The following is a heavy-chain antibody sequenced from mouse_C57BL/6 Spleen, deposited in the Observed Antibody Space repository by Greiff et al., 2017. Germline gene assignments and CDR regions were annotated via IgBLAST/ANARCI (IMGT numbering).Heavy chain of an antibody. CDR2: IDPSDSYT. CDR3: ARWAYDGYYDY. J-gene: IGHJ2*01. CDR1: GYTFTSYW. D-gene: IGHD2-3*01. V-gene: IGHV1-69*01. Sequence: QVQLKQPGAELVMPGASVKLSCKASGYTFTSYWMHWVKQRPGQGLEWIGEIDPSDSYTNYNQKFKGKSTLTVDKSSSTAYMQLSSLTSEDSAVYYCARWAYDGYYDYWGQGTTLTVSS.